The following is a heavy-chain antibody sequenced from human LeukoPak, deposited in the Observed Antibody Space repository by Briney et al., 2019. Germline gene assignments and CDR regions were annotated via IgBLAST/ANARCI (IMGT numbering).Heavy chain of an antibody. Sequence: GGSLRLSCAASGFTFSSYSMNWVRQAPGNGLEWVANIDQDGSEKYYVESMKGRITISRDTAKNSLYLQMNSLRAEDTAVYYCARDYYSYSRGSWAFDIWGQGTMVTVSS. D-gene: IGHD3-22*01. CDR3: ARDYYSYSRGSWAFDI. CDR2: IDQDGSEK. J-gene: IGHJ3*02. V-gene: IGHV3-7*03. CDR1: GFTFSSYS.